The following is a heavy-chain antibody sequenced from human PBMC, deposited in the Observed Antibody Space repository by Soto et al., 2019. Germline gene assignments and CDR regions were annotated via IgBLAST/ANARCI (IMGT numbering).Heavy chain of an antibody. V-gene: IGHV1-24*01. Sequence: QVRLVQSGAAVKKPGASLKVSCKVSGYTLTELSMHRVRQAPGKVLEWMGGFDPEDGETIYAQKFQGRVTMTEDTSTDTAYRELSSLRSEDTAVYYCATDLVRKQLVHSPWGQGTLVTVSS. D-gene: IGHD6-13*01. J-gene: IGHJ5*02. CDR1: GYTLTELS. CDR3: ATDLVRKQLVHSP. CDR2: FDPEDGET.